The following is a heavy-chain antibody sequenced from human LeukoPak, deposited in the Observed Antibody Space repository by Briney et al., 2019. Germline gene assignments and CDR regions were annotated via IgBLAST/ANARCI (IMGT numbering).Heavy chain of an antibody. Sequence: GGSLSLSCAASGFTFSSYAMSWVRQAPGKGLEWVAVISYDRSNKYYADSVKGRFTISRDNSKNTLYLQMNSLRAEDTAVYYCAKDMITWEIDYWGQGTLVTVSS. CDR3: AKDMITWEIDY. CDR1: GFTFSSYA. D-gene: IGHD3-16*01. V-gene: IGHV3-30*18. J-gene: IGHJ4*02. CDR2: ISYDRSNK.